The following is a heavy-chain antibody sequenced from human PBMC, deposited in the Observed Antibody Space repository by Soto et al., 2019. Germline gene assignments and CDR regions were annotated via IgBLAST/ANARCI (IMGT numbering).Heavy chain of an antibody. D-gene: IGHD2-2*01. V-gene: IGHV3-72*01. CDR2: IKNKANSYTT. J-gene: IGHJ6*04. CDR3: TRVKLCGSAGCHRVLDV. Sequence: GSLRLSCAASGFTFSDHYMDWVRQAPGEGLEWVGRIKNKANSYTTEYAASVEGRFTISRDDSRNSLFLQMNGLKTEDTAVYYCTRVKLCGSAGCHRVLDVSGKATTVTFSS. CDR1: GFTFSDHY.